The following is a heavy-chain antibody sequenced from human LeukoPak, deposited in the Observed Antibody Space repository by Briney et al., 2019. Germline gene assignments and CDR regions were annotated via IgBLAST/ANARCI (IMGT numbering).Heavy chain of an antibody. CDR3: ARQGRVDYYGSRGYLDY. CDR2: IYYSGST. V-gene: IGHV4-59*08. Sequence: SETLSLTCTVSGGSISSYYWSWIRQPPGKGLEWIGYIYYSGSTNYNPSLKSRVTISVDTSKNQFSLKLSSVTAADTAVYYCARQGRVDYYGSRGYLDYWGQGTLVTVSS. J-gene: IGHJ4*02. D-gene: IGHD3-22*01. CDR1: GGSISSYY.